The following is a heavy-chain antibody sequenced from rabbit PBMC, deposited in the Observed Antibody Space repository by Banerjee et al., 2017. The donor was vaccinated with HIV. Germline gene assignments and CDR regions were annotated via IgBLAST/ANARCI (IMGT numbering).Heavy chain of an antibody. CDR1: GFSFSSNYY. CDR2: IDAGSSGST. D-gene: IGHD7-1*01. CDR3: ARDKGDFYTAGTGAFDP. J-gene: IGHJ2*01. Sequence: QSLEESGGDLVKPGASLTLTCTASGFSFSSNYYMCWVRQAPGKGLGWIACIDAGSSGSTYYASWAKGRFTISKTSSTTVTLQMTSLTAADTATYFCARDKGDFYTAGTGAFDPRGPGTLVTVS. V-gene: IGHV1S40*01.